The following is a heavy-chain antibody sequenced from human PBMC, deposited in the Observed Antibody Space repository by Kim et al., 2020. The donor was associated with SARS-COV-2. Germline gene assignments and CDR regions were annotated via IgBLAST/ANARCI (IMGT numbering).Heavy chain of an antibody. D-gene: IGHD3-10*01. CDR2: IYYSGST. Sequence: SETLSLTCTVSGGSISSYYWSWIRQPPGKGLEWIGYIYYSGSTNYNPSLKSRVTISVDTSKNQISLKLSSVTAADTAVYYCVRVGGSMVRGVNFYYWGERALGTVSS. CDR1: GGSISSYY. CDR3: VRVGGSMVRGVNFYY. J-gene: IGHJ4*02. V-gene: IGHV4-59*01.